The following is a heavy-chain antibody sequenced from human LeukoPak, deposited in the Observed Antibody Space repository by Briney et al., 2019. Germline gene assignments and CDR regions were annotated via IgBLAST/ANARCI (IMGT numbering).Heavy chain of an antibody. J-gene: IGHJ4*02. CDR3: ARGLNRSWYYYGSGSEYFDY. CDR1: GGSFSGYY. D-gene: IGHD3-10*01. CDR2: INHSGST. V-gene: IGHV4-34*01. Sequence: SETLSLTCAVYGGSFSGYYWSWIRQPPGKGLEWIGEINHSGSTNYNPSLKSRVTISVDTSKNQFSLKLSSVTAADTAVYYCARGLNRSWYYYGSGSEYFDYWGQGTLVTASS.